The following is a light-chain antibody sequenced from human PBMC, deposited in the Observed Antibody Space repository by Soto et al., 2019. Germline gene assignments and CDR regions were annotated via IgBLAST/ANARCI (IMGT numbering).Light chain of an antibody. CDR3: CSYARSSTYV. CDR1: SSDVGNYNL. CDR2: EGS. J-gene: IGLJ1*01. Sequence: LTQPASVSGSPGQSITISCTGTSSDVGNYNLVSWYQQHPGKAPKFMIYEGSKRPSGVSNRFSGSKSGNTASLTISGLQAEDEAHYYCCSYARSSTYVFGTGTKGTVL. V-gene: IGLV2-23*01.